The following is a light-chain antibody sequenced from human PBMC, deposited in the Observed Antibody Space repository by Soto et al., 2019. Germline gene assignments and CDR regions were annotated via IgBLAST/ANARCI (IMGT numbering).Light chain of an antibody. Sequence: QSALTQPAPVSGSPGQSITISCTGTSSDVGGYNYVSWYQQHPGKAPKLMIYDVSNRASGVSNRFSGSKSGNTASLTISGLQAEDEADYYCSSYTSSSTLYGFGTGTKVTVL. V-gene: IGLV2-14*01. CDR1: SSDVGGYNY. CDR3: SSYTSSSTLYG. J-gene: IGLJ1*01. CDR2: DVS.